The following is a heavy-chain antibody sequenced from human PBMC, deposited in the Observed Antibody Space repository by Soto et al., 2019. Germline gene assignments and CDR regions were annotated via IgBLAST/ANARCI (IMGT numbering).Heavy chain of an antibody. V-gene: IGHV3-73*02. D-gene: IGHD2-21*01. CDR2: IRSKANGYAT. CDR1: GFTFSDSA. CDR3: GRPVVDTTRDEGY. J-gene: IGHJ4*01. Sequence: EVQLVESGGGLVQPGGSLKLSCAVSGFTFSDSALHWVRQAPGKGLEWVGRIRSKANGYATAYAASLKGRVTISRDDSNNTVYLQMNSLETADTAVYYCGRPVVDTTRDEGYWGHGTLVTVSS.